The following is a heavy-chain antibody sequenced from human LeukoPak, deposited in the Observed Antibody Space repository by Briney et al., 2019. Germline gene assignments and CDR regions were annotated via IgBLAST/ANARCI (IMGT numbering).Heavy chain of an antibody. J-gene: IGHJ4*02. Sequence: SVKVSCKASGGTFSSYAISWVRQAPGQGLEWMGGIIPILGTANYAQKFQGRVTITTDESTSTAYMELSSLRSEDTAVYYCARGNMGATLGSFDYWGQGTLVTVSS. CDR3: ARGNMGATLGSFDY. CDR2: IIPILGTA. CDR1: GGTFSSYA. D-gene: IGHD1-26*01. V-gene: IGHV1-69*05.